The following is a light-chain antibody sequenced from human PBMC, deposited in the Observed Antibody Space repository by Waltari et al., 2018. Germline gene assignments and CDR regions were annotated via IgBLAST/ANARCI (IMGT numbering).Light chain of an antibody. CDR2: EAS. Sequence: EVVMTQSPVTLSVSPGERATLSCSASQPVSRNLAWYQQKPGQAPRLVIYEASNRATGTPARFSGSGSGTDFTLTISSLEPEDFAVYYCQQRKNWPPLTFGGGTKVEIK. V-gene: IGKV3-11*01. CDR1: QPVSRN. J-gene: IGKJ4*01. CDR3: QQRKNWPPLT.